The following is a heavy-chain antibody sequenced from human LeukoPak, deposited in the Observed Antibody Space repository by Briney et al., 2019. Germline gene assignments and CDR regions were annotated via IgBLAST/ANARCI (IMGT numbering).Heavy chain of an antibody. CDR2: IYYSGST. CDR3: ARDEGGSYFNY. V-gene: IGHV4-39*01. Sequence: SETLSLTCTVPGGSISSSSYYWGWIRQPPGKGLEWIGSIYYSGSTYYNPSLKSRVTISVDTSKNQFSLKLSSVTAADTAVYYCARDEGGSYFNYWGQGTLVTVSS. CDR1: GGSISSSSYY. D-gene: IGHD1-26*01. J-gene: IGHJ4*02.